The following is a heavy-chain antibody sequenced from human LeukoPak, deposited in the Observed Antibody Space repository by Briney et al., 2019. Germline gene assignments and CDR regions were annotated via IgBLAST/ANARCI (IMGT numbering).Heavy chain of an antibody. V-gene: IGHV3-23*01. CDR1: GFGFSSQA. CDR2: ISDSGSIT. Sequence: GGSLRLSCAASGFGFSSQAMGWVRQAPGKGLEWVSVISDSGSITYYADSVKGLFTISRDNSKNTLFLQMNSLRAEDTAVYYCAKDARRTSGWYFFDYWGQGTLVTVSS. D-gene: IGHD6-19*01. CDR3: AKDARRTSGWYFFDY. J-gene: IGHJ4*02.